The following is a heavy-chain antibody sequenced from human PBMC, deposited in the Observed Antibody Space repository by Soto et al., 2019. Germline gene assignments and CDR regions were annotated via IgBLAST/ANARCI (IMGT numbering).Heavy chain of an antibody. V-gene: IGHV1-69*02. J-gene: IGHJ3*01. CDR2: IIPILGIA. CDR1: GGTISSYT. CDR3: ARAGTFRYDSSGYYPIDAFDV. Sequence: QVQLVQSGAEVKKPGSSVKVSCKASGGTISSYTISWVRQAPGQGLEWMGRIIPILGIANYAQKFPGRVTITADKATSTAYMELSSLRTEDTAVYYCARAGTFRYDSSGYYPIDAFDVCGQGTMVTVSS. D-gene: IGHD3-22*01.